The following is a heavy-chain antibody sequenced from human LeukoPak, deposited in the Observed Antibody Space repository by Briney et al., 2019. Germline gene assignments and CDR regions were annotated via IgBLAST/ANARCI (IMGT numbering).Heavy chain of an antibody. CDR1: GFTFSSYS. V-gene: IGHV3-21*01. CDR2: ISSSSSYI. J-gene: IGHJ4*02. CDR3: ARAEDDLWSGYYSVDY. Sequence: GGSLRLSCAASGFTFSSYSMNWVRQAPGKGLEWVSSISSSSSYIYYADSVKGRFTISRDNAKNSLYLQMNSLRAEDTAVYYCARAEDDLWSGYYSVDYWGQGTLVTVSS. D-gene: IGHD3-3*01.